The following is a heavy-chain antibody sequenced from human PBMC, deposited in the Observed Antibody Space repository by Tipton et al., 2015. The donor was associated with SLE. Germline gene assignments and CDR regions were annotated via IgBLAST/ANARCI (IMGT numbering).Heavy chain of an antibody. J-gene: IGHJ3*02. V-gene: IGHV3-9*01. D-gene: IGHD6-19*01. CDR3: ARDLIPPTPSSGWSYDAFDI. Sequence: SLRLSCAASGFTFDDYAMHWVRQAPGKGLEWVSGISWNSGSIGYADSVKGRFTISRDNAKNSLYLQMNSLRAEDTAVYYCARDLIPPTPSSGWSYDAFDIWGQGTMVTVSS. CDR2: ISWNSGSI. CDR1: GFTFDDYA.